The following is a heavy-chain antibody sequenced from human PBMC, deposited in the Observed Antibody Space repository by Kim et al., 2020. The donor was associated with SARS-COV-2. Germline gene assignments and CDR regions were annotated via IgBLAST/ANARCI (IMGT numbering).Heavy chain of an antibody. D-gene: IGHD3-22*01. V-gene: IGHV3-48*03. J-gene: IGHJ4*02. Sequence: HAAPVKGRFTISRDNAKNSLYLQMNSLRAEDTAVYYCARVYYYDSSAEDYWGQGTLVTVSS. CDR3: ARVYYYDSSAEDY.